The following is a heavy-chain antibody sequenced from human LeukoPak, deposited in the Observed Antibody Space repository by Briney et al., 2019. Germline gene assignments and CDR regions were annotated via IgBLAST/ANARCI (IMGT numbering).Heavy chain of an antibody. V-gene: IGHV4-34*01. Sequence: SSETLSLTCAVYGGSFSGYYWSWIRQPPGKGLEWIGEINHSGSTDYNPSLKSRVTISVDTSKNQFSLKLSSVTAADTAVYYCARSRWGRDGYKYFDYWGQGTLVTVSS. CDR1: GGSFSGYY. J-gene: IGHJ4*02. CDR3: ARSRWGRDGYKYFDY. D-gene: IGHD5-24*01. CDR2: INHSGST.